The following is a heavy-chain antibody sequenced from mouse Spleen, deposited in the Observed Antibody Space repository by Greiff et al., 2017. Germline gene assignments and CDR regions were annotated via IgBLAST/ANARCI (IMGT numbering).Heavy chain of an antibody. CDR2: INPNNGGT. Sequence: VQLQQSGPELVKPGASVKISCKASGYTFTDYYMNWVKQSHGKSLEWIGDINPNNGGTSYNQKFKGKATLTVDKSSSTAYMELRSLTSEDSAVYYCAREDYYGRGYWGQGTTLTVSS. V-gene: IGHV1-26*01. J-gene: IGHJ2*01. CDR3: AREDYYGRGY. CDR1: GYTFTDYY. D-gene: IGHD1-1*01.